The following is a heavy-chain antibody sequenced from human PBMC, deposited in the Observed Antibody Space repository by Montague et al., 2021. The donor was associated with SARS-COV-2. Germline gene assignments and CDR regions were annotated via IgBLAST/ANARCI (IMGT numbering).Heavy chain of an antibody. CDR1: GGSISRYY. CDR2: IHDSGST. V-gene: IGHV4-59*01. Sequence: SETLSLTCTVSGGSISRYYWSWIRQPPGKGLEWIGYIHDSGSTNYNPSLKSRVTILVDTSKNQFSLKLSAVTAADTAVYYCARGMGGSYLDYFGYWGQGTLVTVSS. CDR3: ARGMGGSYLDYFGY. J-gene: IGHJ4*02. D-gene: IGHD1-26*01.